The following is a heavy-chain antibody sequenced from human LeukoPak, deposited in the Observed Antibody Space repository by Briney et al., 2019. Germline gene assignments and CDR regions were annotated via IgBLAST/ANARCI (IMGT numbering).Heavy chain of an antibody. Sequence: ASVKVSCKASSYTFTSYGISWVRQAPGQGLEWMGWISAYNGNTNYAQKLQGRVTMTTDTSTSTAYMELRSLRSDDTAVYYCARSGYCSGGSHCDYYYYYYMDVWGKGTTVTVSS. CDR2: ISAYNGNT. CDR3: ARSGYCSGGSHCDYYYYYYMDV. V-gene: IGHV1-18*01. J-gene: IGHJ6*03. CDR1: SYTFTSYG. D-gene: IGHD2-15*01.